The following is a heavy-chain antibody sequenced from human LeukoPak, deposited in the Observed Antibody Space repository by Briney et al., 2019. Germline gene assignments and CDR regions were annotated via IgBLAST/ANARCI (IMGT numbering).Heavy chain of an antibody. V-gene: IGHV4-59*01. D-gene: IGHD6-19*01. CDR2: IYYSGST. J-gene: IGHJ4*02. CDR1: GVSISTYY. CDR3: ARDGGSGWFFRYDY. Sequence: PSDTLSLTCTVSGVSISTYYWSWLRQPPGKGLEWLGYIYYSGSTNYNPALKSRVTISVDTSKNQFALKLSSVTAADTAVYFCARDGGSGWFFRYDYWGQGTLVTVSS.